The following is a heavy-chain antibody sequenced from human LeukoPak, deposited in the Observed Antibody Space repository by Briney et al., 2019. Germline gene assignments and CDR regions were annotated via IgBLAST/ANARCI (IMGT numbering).Heavy chain of an antibody. Sequence: SETLSLTCTVSGGSISSSSYYWGWIRQPPGKGLEWIGEINHSGSTNYNPSLKSRVTISVGTSKNQFSLKLSSVTAADTAVYYCARWVLRYFDWLPSNWFDPWGQGTLVTVSS. J-gene: IGHJ5*02. D-gene: IGHD3-9*01. CDR2: INHSGST. CDR3: ARWVLRYFDWLPSNWFDP. CDR1: GGSISSSSYY. V-gene: IGHV4-39*07.